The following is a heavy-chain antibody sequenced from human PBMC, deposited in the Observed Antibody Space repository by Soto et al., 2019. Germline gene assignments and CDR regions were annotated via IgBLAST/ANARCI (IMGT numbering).Heavy chain of an antibody. CDR3: AKDRVGATGGY. V-gene: IGHV3-30*18. CDR1: GFTFSSYG. Sequence: QVQLVESGGGVVQPGRSLRLSCAASGFTFSSYGMHWVRQAPGKGLEWVAVISYDGSNKYYADSVKGRFTISRDNSKNTQYLQMNSLRAEDTAVYYCAKDRVGATGGYWGQGTLVTVSS. J-gene: IGHJ4*02. CDR2: ISYDGSNK. D-gene: IGHD1-26*01.